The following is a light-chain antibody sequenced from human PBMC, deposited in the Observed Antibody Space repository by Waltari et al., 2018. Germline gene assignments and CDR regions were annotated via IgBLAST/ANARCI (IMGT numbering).Light chain of an antibody. J-gene: IGKJ2*01. CDR2: GAS. Sequence: EVVLTQSPDTLSLSPGERATLSCRASQSLTKRYLAWYQQKPGGAPRLLIYGASSRAAGIPDRFSGSGSGTDFTLTISRLEPEDFAVYYCQQYGSSVLYTFGQGTKLEIK. CDR1: QSLTKRY. CDR3: QQYGSSVLYT. V-gene: IGKV3-20*01.